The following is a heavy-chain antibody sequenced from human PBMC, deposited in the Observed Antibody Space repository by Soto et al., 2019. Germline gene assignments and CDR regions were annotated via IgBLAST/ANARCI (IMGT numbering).Heavy chain of an antibody. Sequence: ASVKVSCKASGYTFTSYAMHWVRQAPGQRLEWMGWINAGNGNTKYSQKFQGRVTITRDTSASTAYMELSSLRSEDTAVYYCAKSAHSGTRSNWFDPWGQGTLVTAPQ. V-gene: IGHV1-3*01. CDR2: INAGNGNT. CDR1: GYTFTSYA. CDR3: AKSAHSGTRSNWFDP. J-gene: IGHJ5*02. D-gene: IGHD3-10*01.